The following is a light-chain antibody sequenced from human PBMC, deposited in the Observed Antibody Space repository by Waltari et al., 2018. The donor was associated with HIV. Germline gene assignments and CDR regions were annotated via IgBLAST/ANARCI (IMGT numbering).Light chain of an antibody. CDR3: HQYFSDPFS. Sequence: DIQMTRLPSSLSASVGDRVTISCRATQDIGNSVSWYQQRPGEVPKLLVYGGFIRQRGVASRITGSGSGTDFSLTISSLQPEDFATYFCHQYFSDPFSFGGGTKVEI. CDR1: QDIGNS. J-gene: IGKJ4*01. CDR2: GGF. V-gene: IGKV1-NL1*01.